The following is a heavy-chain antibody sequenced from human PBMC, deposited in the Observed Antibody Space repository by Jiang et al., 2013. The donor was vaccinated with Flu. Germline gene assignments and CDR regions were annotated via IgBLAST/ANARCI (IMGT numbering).Heavy chain of an antibody. CDR3: ARVLKYQLPHYFDY. Sequence: SGSGLVKPSETLSLTCTVSGGSVSSGSYYWSWIRQPPGKGLEWIGYIYYSGSTNYNPSLKSRVTISVDTSKNQFSLKLSSVTAADTAVYYCARVLKYQLPHYFDYWGQGTLGHRLL. J-gene: IGHJ4*02. CDR1: GGSVSSGSYY. CDR2: IYYSGST. D-gene: IGHD2-2*01. V-gene: IGHV4-61*01.